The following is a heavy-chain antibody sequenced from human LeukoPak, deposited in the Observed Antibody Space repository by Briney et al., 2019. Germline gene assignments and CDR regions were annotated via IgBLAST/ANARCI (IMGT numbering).Heavy chain of an antibody. D-gene: IGHD2-15*01. V-gene: IGHV3-23*01. Sequence: PGGSLRLSCTASGFTFSNYGMSWVRQAPGKGLEWVSTISGSDGSTYYADSVKGRFTISRDNSKNTLYLQMNSLRVEDTAIYYCAKGRGYCTGGSCYSDYWGQGTLVTVSS. CDR3: AKGRGYCTGGSCYSDY. J-gene: IGHJ4*02. CDR1: GFTFSNYG. CDR2: ISGSDGST.